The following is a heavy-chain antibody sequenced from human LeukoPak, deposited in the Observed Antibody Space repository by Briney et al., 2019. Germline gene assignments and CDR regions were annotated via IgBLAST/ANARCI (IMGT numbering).Heavy chain of an antibody. CDR2: HYSSGST. V-gene: IGHV4-59*12. J-gene: IGHJ4*02. CDR1: GASISSYY. Sequence: SETLSLTCSLSGASISSYYWNWIRQPPGKGLEWIGYHYSSGSTKYNPSLKSRVTISVDKSKNQFSLKLSSVTAADTAVYYCARDIETMVRGVILYYFDYWGQGTLVTVSS. D-gene: IGHD3-10*01. CDR3: ARDIETMVRGVILYYFDY.